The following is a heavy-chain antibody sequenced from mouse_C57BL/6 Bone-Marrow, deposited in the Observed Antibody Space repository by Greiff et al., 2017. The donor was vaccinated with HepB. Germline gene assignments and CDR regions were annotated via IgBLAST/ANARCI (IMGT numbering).Heavy chain of an antibody. Sequence: VQLQHSGPELVKPGASVKISCKASGYTFTDYYMNWVKQSHGKSLEWIGDIKPNNGGTSNNQKLTGKATLTVDKTSCTAYMELRSLTSEDSAVYYCADDYGSLYAMDYWGQGTSVTVSS. CDR2: IKPNNGGT. D-gene: IGHD1-1*01. CDR3: ADDYGSLYAMDY. V-gene: IGHV1-26*01. CDR1: GYTFTDYY. J-gene: IGHJ4*01.